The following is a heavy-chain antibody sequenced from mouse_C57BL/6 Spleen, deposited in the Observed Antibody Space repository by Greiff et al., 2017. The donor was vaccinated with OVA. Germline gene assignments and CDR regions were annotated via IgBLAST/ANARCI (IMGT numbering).Heavy chain of an antibody. D-gene: IGHD2-1*01. J-gene: IGHJ3*01. CDR1: GYTFTSYW. Sequence: QVQLQQPGAELVKPGASVKLSCKASGYTFTSYWMHWVKQRPGQGLEWIGMIHPNSGSTNYNEKFKSKATLTVDKSSSTAYMQLSSLTSEDSAVYYCARSPDLPQFAYWGQGTLVTVSA. V-gene: IGHV1-64*01. CDR2: IHPNSGST. CDR3: ARSPDLPQFAY.